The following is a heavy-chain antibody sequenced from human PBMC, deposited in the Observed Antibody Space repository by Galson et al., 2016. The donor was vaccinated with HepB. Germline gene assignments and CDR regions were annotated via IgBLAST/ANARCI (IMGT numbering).Heavy chain of an antibody. CDR1: TFTFNDYW. CDR3: ARRSCSATACYSASYKCFDS. J-gene: IGHJ4*02. V-gene: IGHV3-7*01. D-gene: IGHD2-15*01. CDR2: IKPDGSEK. Sequence: SLRLSCADSTFTFNDYWMTWVRQAPGKGLEWVANIKPDGSEKHYVDSVKGRFTISRDNAKNSLYLQMNNLRAEHSAVYYCARRSCSATACYSASYKCFDSWGQGTLVTVSS.